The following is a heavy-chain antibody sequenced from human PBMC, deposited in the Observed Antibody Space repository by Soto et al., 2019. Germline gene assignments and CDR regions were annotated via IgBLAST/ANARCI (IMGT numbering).Heavy chain of an antibody. Sequence: GGSLRLSCAASGFIFSSFGMHWVRQAPGKGLEWVAHIWYDGSNTYYADSVKGRFTISRDNSRNTLYLQMNSLRAEDTAVYHCVRDLLGSGGHFDYWGQGTPVTVS. CDR1: GFIFSSFG. J-gene: IGHJ4*02. D-gene: IGHD7-27*01. CDR2: IWYDGSNT. CDR3: VRDLLGSGGHFDY. V-gene: IGHV3-33*01.